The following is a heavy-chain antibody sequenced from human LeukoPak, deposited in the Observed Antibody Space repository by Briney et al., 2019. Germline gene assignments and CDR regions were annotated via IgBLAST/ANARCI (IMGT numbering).Heavy chain of an antibody. D-gene: IGHD3-10*01. Sequence: VKLSCKASGYTFTGYYMHWVRQAPGQGLEWMGWINPNSGGTNYAQKFQGRVTMTRDTSISTAYMELSRLRSDDTAVYYCARGLLWFGALSGMDVWGQAPRVTVPS. CDR2: INPNSGGT. J-gene: IGHJ6*02. CDR1: GYTFTGYY. CDR3: ARGLLWFGALSGMDV. V-gene: IGHV1-2*02.